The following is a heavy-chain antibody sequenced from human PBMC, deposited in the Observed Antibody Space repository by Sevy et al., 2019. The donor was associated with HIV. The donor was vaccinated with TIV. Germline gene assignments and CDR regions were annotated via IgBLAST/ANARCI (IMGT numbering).Heavy chain of an antibody. CDR2: ISYDGSNK. Sequence: GGSLRLSCAASGFTFSSYAMHWVRQAPGKGLEWVAVISYDGSNKYYADSVKGRFTISRYNSKNTLYLQMNSLRAEDTAVYYCARAQLVAYYYYYGMDVWGQGTTVTVSS. V-gene: IGHV3-30-3*01. D-gene: IGHD6-6*01. J-gene: IGHJ6*02. CDR1: GFTFSSYA. CDR3: ARAQLVAYYYYYGMDV.